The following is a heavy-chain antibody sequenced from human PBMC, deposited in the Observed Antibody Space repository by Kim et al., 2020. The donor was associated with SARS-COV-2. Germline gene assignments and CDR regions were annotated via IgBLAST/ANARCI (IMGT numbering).Heavy chain of an antibody. CDR3: ARVRYYYGSGSHYGMDV. V-gene: IGHV4-4*02. D-gene: IGHD3-10*01. J-gene: IGHJ6*02. Sequence: KSRVTISVDKSKNQFSLKLSSGTAADTAVYYCARVRYYYGSGSHYGMDVWGQGTTVTVSS.